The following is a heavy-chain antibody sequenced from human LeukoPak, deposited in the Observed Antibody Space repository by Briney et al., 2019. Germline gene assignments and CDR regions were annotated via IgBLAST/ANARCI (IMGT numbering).Heavy chain of an antibody. D-gene: IGHD3-22*01. J-gene: IGHJ4*02. CDR2: INSDGSST. CDR3: AREYDSSGYYTQFDY. CDR1: GFTFSSYW. Sequence: GGSLRLSCAASGFTFSSYWMHWVRQAPGKGLVWVSRINSDGSSTSYADSVKGRFTISRDNAKNTLYLQMNSLRAEDTAVYYCAREYDSSGYYTQFDYWGQGTLVTVSS. V-gene: IGHV3-74*01.